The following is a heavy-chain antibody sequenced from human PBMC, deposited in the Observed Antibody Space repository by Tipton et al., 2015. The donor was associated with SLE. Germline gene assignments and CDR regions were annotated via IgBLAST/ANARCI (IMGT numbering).Heavy chain of an antibody. CDR2: IYTSGST. J-gene: IGHJ3*02. D-gene: IGHD4-17*01. V-gene: IGHV4-4*07. CDR1: GGSISSYY. CDR3: ARPNYGDNGYNVFDI. Sequence: PGLVKPSETLSLTCTVSGGSISSYYWSWIRQPAGKGLEWIGRIYTSGSTNYNPSLKSRVTISVDTSKNQFSLRLNSVTAADTAVYYCARPNYGDNGYNVFDIWGQGTMVTVSS.